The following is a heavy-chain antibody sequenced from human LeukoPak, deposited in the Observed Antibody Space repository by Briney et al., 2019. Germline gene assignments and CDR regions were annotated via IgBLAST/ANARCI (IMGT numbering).Heavy chain of an antibody. Sequence: GGSLRLSCAASGFTFSSYWMSWVRQAPGKGLEWVANIKQDGGEKYYVDSVKGRFTISRDNAKNSLYLQMNSLRAGDTAVYYCARGSYSSSWYGVYYYYYMDVWGKGTTVTISS. D-gene: IGHD6-13*01. V-gene: IGHV3-7*01. CDR2: IKQDGGEK. J-gene: IGHJ6*03. CDR3: ARGSYSSSWYGVYYYYYMDV. CDR1: GFTFSSYW.